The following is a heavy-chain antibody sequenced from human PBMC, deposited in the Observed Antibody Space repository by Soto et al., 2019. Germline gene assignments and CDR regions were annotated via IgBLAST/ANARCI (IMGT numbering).Heavy chain of an antibody. J-gene: IGHJ4*02. CDR1: GFTFSSYG. CDR3: ARVGIAAAGQLEY. Sequence: GGSLRLSCAASGFTFSSYGMHWVRQAPGKGLEWVAVIWYDGSNKYYADSVKGRFTISRDNSKNTLYLQMNSLRAEDTAVYYCARVGIAAAGQLEYWGQGTLVTVAS. V-gene: IGHV3-33*01. CDR2: IWYDGSNK. D-gene: IGHD6-13*01.